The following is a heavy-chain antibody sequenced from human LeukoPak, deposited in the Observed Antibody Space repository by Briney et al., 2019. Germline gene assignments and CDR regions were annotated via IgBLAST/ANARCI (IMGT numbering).Heavy chain of an antibody. CDR2: IYYSGST. J-gene: IGHJ5*02. V-gene: IGHV4-61*01. D-gene: IGHD3-10*01. CDR1: GGSVSSGSYY. CDR3: ARGRGYYYGSGSARRSNWFDP. Sequence: SETLSLTCTVSGGSVSSGSYYWSWIRQPPGKGLEWIGYIYYSGSTNSNPSLKSRVTISVDTSKNQFSLKLSSVTAADTAVYYCARGRGYYYGSGSARRSNWFDPWGQGTLVTVSS.